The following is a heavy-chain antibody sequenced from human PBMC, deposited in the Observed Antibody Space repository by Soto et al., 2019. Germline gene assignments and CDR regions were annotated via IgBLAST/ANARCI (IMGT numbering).Heavy chain of an antibody. D-gene: IGHD5-12*01. J-gene: IGHJ6*02. CDR2: IYYSGST. Sequence: SETLSLTCTVSGGSISSYFWTWIRQPPGKGLEWIGYIYYSGSTNYNPSLKSRVTISVDTSKNQFSLKLSSVTAADTAVYYCARGSDFLYYYGMDVWGQGTTVT. CDR3: ARGSDFLYYYGMDV. V-gene: IGHV4-59*01. CDR1: GGSISSYF.